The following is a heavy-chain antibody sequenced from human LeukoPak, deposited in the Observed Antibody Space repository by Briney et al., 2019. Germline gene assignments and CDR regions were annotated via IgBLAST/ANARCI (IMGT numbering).Heavy chain of an antibody. V-gene: IGHV1-18*01. D-gene: IGHD2-2*01. CDR3: ARDVARYCSSTSEQDY. Sequence: ASVKVSCKASGYTFTSYGISWVRQAPGQGLEWMGWISAYNGNTNYAQKLQGRVTMTTDTSTSTAYMELRSLRSDDTAVYYCARDVARYCSSTSEQDYWGQGTLVTVSS. CDR2: ISAYNGNT. J-gene: IGHJ4*02. CDR1: GYTFTSYG.